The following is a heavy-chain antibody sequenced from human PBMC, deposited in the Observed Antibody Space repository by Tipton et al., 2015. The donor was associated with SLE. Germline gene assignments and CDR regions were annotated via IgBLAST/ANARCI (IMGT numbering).Heavy chain of an antibody. D-gene: IGHD3-3*01. V-gene: IGHV3-33*01. CDR1: GFTFSSYG. Sequence: SLRLSCAASGFTFSSYGMHWVRQAPGKGLEWVAVIWYDGSNKYYADSVKGRFTTSRDNSKNTLYLQMNSLRAEDTAVYYCARDRALWRGPVDYWGQGTLVTVAS. CDR3: ARDRALWRGPVDY. CDR2: IWYDGSNK. J-gene: IGHJ4*02.